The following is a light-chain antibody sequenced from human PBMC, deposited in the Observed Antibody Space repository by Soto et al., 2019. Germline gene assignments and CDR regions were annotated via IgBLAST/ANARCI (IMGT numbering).Light chain of an antibody. CDR3: CAYAGSYTRG. V-gene: IGLV2-11*01. Sequence: QSVLTQPRSVSGSPGQSVTISCTGTSSDVGGYNYVSWYQQHPGKAPKLMIYDVSKRPSVVPDRFSGSKSGNTASLTISGLQAEDEADYYCCAYAGSYTRGFGTGTKLTVL. CDR1: SSDVGGYNY. CDR2: DVS. J-gene: IGLJ1*01.